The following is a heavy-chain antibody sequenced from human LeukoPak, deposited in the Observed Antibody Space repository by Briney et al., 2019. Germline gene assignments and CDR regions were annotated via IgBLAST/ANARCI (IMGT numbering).Heavy chain of an antibody. V-gene: IGHV3-30*04. CDR2: ISYDGTNA. J-gene: IGHJ3*02. D-gene: IGHD4-23*01. CDR3: ARDPYGGRDDGAFDI. Sequence: GGSLRLSCAASGFTFSNFAMHWVRQAPGKGLEWVATISYDGTNAYYADSVKGRFTISRDNAKNSLYLQMNSLRDEDTAVYYCARDPYGGRDDGAFDIWGQGTMVTVSS. CDR1: GFTFSNFA.